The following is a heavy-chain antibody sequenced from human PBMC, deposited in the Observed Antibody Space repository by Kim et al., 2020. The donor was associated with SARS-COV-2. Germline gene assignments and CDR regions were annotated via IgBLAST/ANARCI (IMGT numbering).Heavy chain of an antibody. D-gene: IGHD3-10*01. CDR2: LSASGDTT. J-gene: IGHJ4*01. CDR1: GCTFSSYA. CDR3: ASRAKVRLGFYYGSGSPFDF. V-gene: IGHV3-23*01. Sequence: GGSLRLSCTASGCTFSSYAMSWVRQAPGKGLEWVSGLSASGDTTYTADSVKGRFTISSDNSENTLFLQLSSLRAEDTAVYYCASRAKVRLGFYYGSGSPFDFWGRGILVTVSS.